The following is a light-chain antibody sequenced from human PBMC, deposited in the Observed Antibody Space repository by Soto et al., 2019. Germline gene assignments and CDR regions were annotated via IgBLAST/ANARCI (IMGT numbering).Light chain of an antibody. J-gene: IGKJ1*01. Sequence: EMVLTQSPDTLSLSPGERATLSCRASQSVSNNYLGWYQQKPGQPPRLLIYGASSSATGIPDRFSGSGSGTDFTLTSSRLEPEDFAVYYCQQYGSLPRTFGQGTRVEIK. V-gene: IGKV3-20*01. CDR1: QSVSNNY. CDR2: GAS. CDR3: QQYGSLPRT.